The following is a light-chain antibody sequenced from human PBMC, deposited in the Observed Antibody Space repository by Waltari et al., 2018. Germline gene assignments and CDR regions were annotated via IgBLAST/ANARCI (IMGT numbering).Light chain of an antibody. J-gene: IGKJ4*01. Sequence: ETVMTQSPATLSVSPGERATLSCRASQSVSSNLAWYQQKPGQPPRLLIYGASTRATGIPARFSGSGSGTEFTLTISSQQSEDFAVYYCQQYNDWPPLTFGGGTKVEIK. CDR2: GAS. V-gene: IGKV3-15*01. CDR1: QSVSSN. CDR3: QQYNDWPPLT.